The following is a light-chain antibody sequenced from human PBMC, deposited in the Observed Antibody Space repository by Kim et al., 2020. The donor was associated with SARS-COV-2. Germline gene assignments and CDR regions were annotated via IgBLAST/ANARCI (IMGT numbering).Light chain of an antibody. CDR3: LQYNDYPLT. J-gene: IGKJ4*01. V-gene: IGKV1-5*03. Sequence: DIQMTQSPSTLSASVGDRVTITCRASQSFSTSLAWYQQKPGKAPKLLIYRASSLQSGVPSRFSGSGSGTEFTLTISSLQPDDFATYYCLQYNDYPLTFGGGTKVDIK. CDR1: QSFSTS. CDR2: RAS.